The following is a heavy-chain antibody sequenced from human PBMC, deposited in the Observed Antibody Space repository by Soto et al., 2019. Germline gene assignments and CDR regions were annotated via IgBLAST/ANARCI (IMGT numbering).Heavy chain of an antibody. V-gene: IGHV3-7*03. CDR3: ARPVAEGVPVPFES. Sequence: PGGSLRLSCAASGFTFSNYWMSWVRQAPGKGLEWVANIKQDGREKYYVDSVKGRFTISRDNAKNSLYLQMNSLRVEDTAVYYCARPVAEGVPVPFESWGQGALVTVS. J-gene: IGHJ4*02. CDR2: IKQDGREK. CDR1: GFTFSNYW. D-gene: IGHD3-10*01.